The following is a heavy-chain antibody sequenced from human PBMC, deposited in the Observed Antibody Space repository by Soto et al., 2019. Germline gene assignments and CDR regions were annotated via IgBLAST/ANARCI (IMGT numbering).Heavy chain of an antibody. CDR3: ARGGGGGY. CDR2: ISYDGSNK. D-gene: IGHD3-16*01. J-gene: IGHJ4*02. Sequence: QVHLVESGGGVVQPGRSLRLSCAASGFTFSTYGIHWVRQAPGKGLEWVAVISYDGSNKYYADSVKGRFTISRDNSKNTLYLQMNRLRVEDTAVYHCARGGGGGYWGQGTLVTVSS. V-gene: IGHV3-33*01. CDR1: GFTFSTYG.